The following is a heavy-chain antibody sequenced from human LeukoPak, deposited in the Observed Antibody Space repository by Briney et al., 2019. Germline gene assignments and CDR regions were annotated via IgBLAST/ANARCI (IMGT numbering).Heavy chain of an antibody. CDR1: GFTYSNYG. Sequence: PGRSLRLSCAAPGFTYSNYGMHWVRQAPGKGLEWMAVIWYDGSNKYYADSVKGRFTISRDNSKNTLYLQMNSLRAEDTAVYYCARDAVATINPYYFDYWGQGTLVTVSS. J-gene: IGHJ4*02. CDR2: IWYDGSNK. V-gene: IGHV3-33*01. D-gene: IGHD5-12*01. CDR3: ARDAVATINPYYFDY.